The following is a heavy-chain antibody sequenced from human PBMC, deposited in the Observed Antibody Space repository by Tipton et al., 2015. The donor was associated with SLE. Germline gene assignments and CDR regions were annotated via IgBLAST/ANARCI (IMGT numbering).Heavy chain of an antibody. CDR3: ARLDHSESYDISGYYTFFDY. D-gene: IGHD3-22*01. Sequence: TLSLTCAVSGGSISSSSYYWGWTRQPPGKGLEWIGYIRYSGGTNYNPSLESRVTISIDTSKGQFSLKLSSVTAADTAVYYCARLDHSESYDISGYYTFFDYWGQGALVTVSS. V-gene: IGHV4-61*05. J-gene: IGHJ4*02. CDR1: GGSISSSSYY. CDR2: IRYSGGT.